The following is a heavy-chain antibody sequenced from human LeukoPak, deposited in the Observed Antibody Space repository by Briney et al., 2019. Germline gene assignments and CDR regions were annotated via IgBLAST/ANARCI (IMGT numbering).Heavy chain of an antibody. J-gene: IGHJ4*02. Sequence: ASVKVSCKASGYTFTGYYMHWVRQAPGQGLEWMGWINPNSGGTNYAQKFQGRVTMTRDTSISTAYMELSRLRSDDTAVYYCARVRSIVVVPAASGVLDYWGREPWSPSPQ. CDR3: ARVRSIVVVPAASGVLDY. V-gene: IGHV1-2*02. CDR1: GYTFTGYY. D-gene: IGHD2-2*01. CDR2: INPNSGGT.